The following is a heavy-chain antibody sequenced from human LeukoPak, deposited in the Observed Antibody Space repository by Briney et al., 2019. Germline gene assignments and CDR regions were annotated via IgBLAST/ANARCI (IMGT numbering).Heavy chain of an antibody. V-gene: IGHV4-4*07. D-gene: IGHD4-17*01. J-gene: IGHJ4*02. CDR3: AREGDGDSGYYFDY. CDR2: IYTSGST. CDR1: GGSISSYY. Sequence: PSETLSLTCTVSGGSISSYYWSWIRQPAGKGLEWIGRIYTSGSTNYNPSLKSRVTISVDKSKNQFSLKLSSVTAADTAVYYCAREGDGDSGYYFDYWGQGTLVTVSS.